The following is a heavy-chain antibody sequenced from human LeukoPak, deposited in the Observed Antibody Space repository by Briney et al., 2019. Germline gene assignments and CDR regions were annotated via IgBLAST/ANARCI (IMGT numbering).Heavy chain of an antibody. J-gene: IGHJ4*02. V-gene: IGHV3-9*01. D-gene: IGHD3-9*01. CDR1: GFTFDDYD. CDR3: AKDSKSYYELLTGYDY. CDR2: ISWNSGSI. Sequence: PGGSLRLSCAASGFTFDDYDMHWVRQAPGKGLEWVSGISWNSGSIGYADSVKGRFTISRDNAKNSLYLQMNSLRAEDKALYYCAKDSKSYYELLTGYDYWGQGTLVTVSS.